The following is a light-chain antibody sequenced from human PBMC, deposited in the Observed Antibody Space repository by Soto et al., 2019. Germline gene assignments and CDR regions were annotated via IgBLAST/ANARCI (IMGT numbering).Light chain of an antibody. CDR1: RRISTY. CDR2: EAL. Sequence: ETVLTQSPATLSLSPGERATLSCRASRRISTYLAWYQQKPGQAPRLLIYEALNRATGIPARFSGSGSGTDFTLTISSLEPEDFAVYYCQQRHNWPRTFAGGTKVDIK. CDR3: QQRHNWPRT. J-gene: IGKJ4*02. V-gene: IGKV3-11*01.